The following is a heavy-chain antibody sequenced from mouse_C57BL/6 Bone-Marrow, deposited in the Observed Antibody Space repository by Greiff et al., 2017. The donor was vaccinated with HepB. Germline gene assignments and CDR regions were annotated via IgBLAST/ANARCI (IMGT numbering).Heavy chain of an antibody. CDR3: ARSTLYDYPPYYAMDY. CDR2: IYPRSGNT. J-gene: IGHJ4*01. V-gene: IGHV1-81*01. Sequence: QVQLQQSGAELARPGASVKLSCKASGYTFTSYGISWVKQRTGQGLEWIGEIYPRSGNTYYNEKFKGKATLTADKSSSTAYMELRSLTSEDSAVYFCARSTLYDYPPYYAMDYWGQGTSVTVSS. D-gene: IGHD2-4*01. CDR1: GYTFTSYG.